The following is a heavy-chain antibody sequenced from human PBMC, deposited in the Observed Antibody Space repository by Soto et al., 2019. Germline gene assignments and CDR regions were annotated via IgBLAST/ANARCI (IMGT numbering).Heavy chain of an antibody. CDR1: GGTFSSYT. Sequence: QVQLVQSGAEVKKPGSSVKVSCKASGGTFSSYTISWVRQAPGQGLEWMGRIIPILGIANYAQKFQGRVTITADKSTRTAYMELSSLRSEDTAVYYCARDSRGVVVAAADAFDIWGQGTMVTVSS. J-gene: IGHJ3*02. CDR2: IIPILGIA. V-gene: IGHV1-69*08. CDR3: ARDSRGVVVAAADAFDI. D-gene: IGHD2-15*01.